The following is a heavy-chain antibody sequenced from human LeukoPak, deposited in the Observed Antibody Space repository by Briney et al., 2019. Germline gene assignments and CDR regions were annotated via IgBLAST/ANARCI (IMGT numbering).Heavy chain of an antibody. CDR3: AFPKPYYYDSSGSETFDY. CDR2: IIPIFGIA. D-gene: IGHD3-22*01. V-gene: IGHV1-69*04. CDR1: GGTFSSYA. Sequence: ASVKVSCKASGGTFSSYAISWVRQAPGQGLEWMGRIIPIFGIANYAQKFQGRATITADKSTSTAYMELSSLRSEDTAVYYCAFPKPYYYDSSGSETFDYWGQGTLVTVSS. J-gene: IGHJ4*02.